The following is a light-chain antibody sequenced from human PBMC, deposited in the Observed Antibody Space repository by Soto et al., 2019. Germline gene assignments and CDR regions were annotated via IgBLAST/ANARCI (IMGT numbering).Light chain of an antibody. J-gene: IGLJ3*02. CDR1: SSDVGGYNY. Sequence: QSALTQPASVSGSPGQSITISCTGTSSDVGGYNYVSWYQQYPDKAPKLMIYEVNTRPSGVSNRFSGSKSGNTASLTISGLQAEDEADYYCSSYTSSSTLVFGGGTQLTVL. V-gene: IGLV2-14*01. CDR3: SSYTSSSTLV. CDR2: EVN.